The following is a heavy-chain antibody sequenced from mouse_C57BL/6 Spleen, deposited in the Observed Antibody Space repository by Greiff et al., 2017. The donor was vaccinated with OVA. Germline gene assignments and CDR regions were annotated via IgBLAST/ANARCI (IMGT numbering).Heavy chain of an antibody. J-gene: IGHJ4*01. D-gene: IGHD3-2*02. CDR3: AVQLRMDY. CDR1: GYTFTSYW. CDR2: IDPSDSYT. V-gene: IGHV1-69*01. Sequence: VQLQQPGAELVMPGASVKLSCKASGYTFTSYWMHWVKQRPGQGLEWIGEIDPSDSYTNYNQKFKGKSTLTVDKSSSTAYMQLSSLTSEDSAVYYCAVQLRMDYWGQGTSVTVSS.